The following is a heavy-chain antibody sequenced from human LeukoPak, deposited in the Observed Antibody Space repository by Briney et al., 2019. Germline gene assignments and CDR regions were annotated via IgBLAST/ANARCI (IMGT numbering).Heavy chain of an antibody. D-gene: IGHD2-2*01. CDR2: ISDSGGST. CDR3: AKDRRACSSSSCYYRFDY. J-gene: IGHJ4*02. Sequence: PGGSLRLSCAASGFTFSSYAMSWVRQAPGKGLEWVSAISDSGGSTYYTDSVKGRFTVSRDNSKNTMYLQMNSLRAEDTAVYYCAKDRRACSSSSCYYRFDYWGQGTLVTVSS. V-gene: IGHV3-23*01. CDR1: GFTFSSYA.